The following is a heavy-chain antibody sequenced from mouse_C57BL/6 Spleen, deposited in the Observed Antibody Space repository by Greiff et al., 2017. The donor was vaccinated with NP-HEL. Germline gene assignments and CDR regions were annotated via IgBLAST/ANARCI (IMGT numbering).Heavy chain of an antibody. CDR1: GFTFNTYA. Sequence: EVQVVESGGGLVQPKGSLKLSCAASGFTFNTYAMHWVRQAPGKGLEWVARIRSKSSNYATYYADSVKDRFTISRDDSQSMLYLQMNNLKTEDTAMYYCVREAGTGWYFDVWGTGTTVTVSS. D-gene: IGHD4-1*01. V-gene: IGHV10-3*01. CDR3: VREAGTGWYFDV. CDR2: IRSKSSNYAT. J-gene: IGHJ1*03.